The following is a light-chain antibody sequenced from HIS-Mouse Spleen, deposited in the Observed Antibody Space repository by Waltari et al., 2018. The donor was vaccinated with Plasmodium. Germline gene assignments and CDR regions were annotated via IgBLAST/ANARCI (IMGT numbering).Light chain of an antibody. CDR1: QSSSNY. J-gene: IGKJ1*01. CDR2: ASS. Sequence: DIQMTQSPSYLSASVGDRVTIPCRTSQSSSNYLHWYQQKPGKAPKFLIYASSTLQSGVPSRFSGSGSGTDFTLTISSLQPEDFATYYCQQSYSTWTFGQGTKVEIK. V-gene: IGKV1-39*01. CDR3: QQSYSTWT.